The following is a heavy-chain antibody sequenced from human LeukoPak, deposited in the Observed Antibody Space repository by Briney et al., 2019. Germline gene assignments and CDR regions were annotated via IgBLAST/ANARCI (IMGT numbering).Heavy chain of an antibody. CDR1: GFTFNNYW. D-gene: IGHD6-13*01. CDR2: IKQDGSVK. J-gene: IGHJ4*02. CDR3: ARIGYSSSSFDF. Sequence: PGGTLRLYCAASGFTFNNYWMSWVSQGPGKGLEWVANIKQDGSVKDYVDSMKGRFTISRDNAKNSVYLQVNSLRAEDTGIYYCARIGYSSSSFDFWGQGSLVTVSS. V-gene: IGHV3-7*01.